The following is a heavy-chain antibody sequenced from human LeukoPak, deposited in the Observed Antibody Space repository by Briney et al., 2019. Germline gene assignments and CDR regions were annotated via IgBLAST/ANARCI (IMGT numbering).Heavy chain of an antibody. CDR3: ARDTYQPGRIDC. J-gene: IGHJ4*02. V-gene: IGHV3-21*05. Sequence: PGGSLRLSCAASEFTFSLYAMNWVRQAPGKGLEWVSYINDVSGDIHYADSVKGRFTISRDNAKNTLYLQMNSVRAEDTAVYYCARDTYQPGRIDCWGQGTLVIVSS. CDR2: INDVSGDI. D-gene: IGHD2-2*01. CDR1: EFTFSLYA.